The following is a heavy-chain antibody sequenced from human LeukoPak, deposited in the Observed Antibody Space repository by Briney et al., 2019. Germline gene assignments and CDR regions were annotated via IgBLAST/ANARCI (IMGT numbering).Heavy chain of an antibody. CDR2: ISGSGDST. J-gene: IGHJ4*02. CDR1: GFTFSSYA. V-gene: IGHV3-23*01. D-gene: IGHD3-10*01. CDR3: AKSPLQLWRLFDY. Sequence: GGSPRLSCAASGFTFSSYAMSWVRQAPGKGLEWVSAISGSGDSTYFADSAKGRFTISRDNSKNTLYLQMNSLRAEDTAVYYCAKSPLQLWRLFDYWGQGTLVTVSS.